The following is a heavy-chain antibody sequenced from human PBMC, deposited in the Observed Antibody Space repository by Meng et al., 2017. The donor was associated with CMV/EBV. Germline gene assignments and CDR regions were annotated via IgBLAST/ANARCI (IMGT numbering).Heavy chain of an antibody. CDR3: AKSPEQNWNYGGWYFDL. J-gene: IGHJ2*01. V-gene: IGHV4-4*07. D-gene: IGHD1-7*01. Sequence: QVQLQESGPGLVKPSETLSLTCTVSGGSTSSYYWSWIRQPAGKGLEWIGRIYTSGSTNYNPSLKSRVTMSVDTSKNQFSLKLSSVTAADTAVYYCAKSPEQNWNYGGWYFDLWGRGTLVTVAS. CDR1: GGSTSSYY. CDR2: IYTSGST.